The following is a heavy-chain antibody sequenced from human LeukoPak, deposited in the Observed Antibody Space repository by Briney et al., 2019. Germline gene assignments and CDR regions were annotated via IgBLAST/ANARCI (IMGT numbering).Heavy chain of an antibody. Sequence: PGESLRLSCAASGFTFSSNWMHWVRQAPGKGLVWVSRINSDGSNTRYADSVNGRFTISRDNAKNTLYLQMNSLRAEDTAVYYCTKGIGAAGTGLAFDYWGQGILVTVSS. CDR1: GFTFSSNW. D-gene: IGHD6-13*01. CDR2: INSDGSNT. V-gene: IGHV3-74*01. CDR3: TKGIGAAGTGLAFDY. J-gene: IGHJ4*02.